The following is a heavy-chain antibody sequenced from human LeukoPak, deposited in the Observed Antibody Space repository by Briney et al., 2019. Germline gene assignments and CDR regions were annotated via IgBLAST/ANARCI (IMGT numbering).Heavy chain of an antibody. J-gene: IGHJ5*02. CDR2: VYYSGST. V-gene: IGHV4-59*01. CDR1: GGSISSYY. D-gene: IGHD3-10*01. Sequence: SETLSLTCTVSGGSISSYYWSWIRQPPGKGLEWIGYVYYSGSTNYNPSLKSRVTISVDTSKNQFSLKLSSVTAADTAVYYCARVREMVRGLFDPWGQGTLVTVSS. CDR3: ARVREMVRGLFDP.